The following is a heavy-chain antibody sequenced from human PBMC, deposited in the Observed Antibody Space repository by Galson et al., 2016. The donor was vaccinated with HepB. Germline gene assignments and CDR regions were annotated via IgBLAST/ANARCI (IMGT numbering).Heavy chain of an antibody. V-gene: IGHV3-21*01. CDR1: GFILSTHS. CDR3: ARASGGGYDWDYYYGMDV. CDR2: ISSGSTYI. D-gene: IGHD5-12*01. Sequence: SLRLSCAGSGFILSTHSMAWVRQAPGKGLEWVSLISSGSTYIYYADSVRGRFTISRDNAGNSLYLQMNTLRADDTAVYYCARASGGGYDWDYYYGMDVWGKGTTVTVSS. J-gene: IGHJ6*04.